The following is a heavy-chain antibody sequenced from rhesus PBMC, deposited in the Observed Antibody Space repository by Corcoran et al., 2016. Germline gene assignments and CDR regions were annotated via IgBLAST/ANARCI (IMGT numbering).Heavy chain of an antibody. D-gene: IGHD2-21*01. Sequence: QVQLQESGPGLVKPSETLSLTCAVSGGSISDDYYWSWIRQPPGKGLEWIGYIYGSGGGTNYNPSLKNRVTISTDTSKNQFSRKLSAVTAADTAVYYCATLVVVAMGGFDYWGQGVLVTVSS. CDR1: GGSISDDYY. CDR3: ATLVVVAMGGFDY. CDR2: IYGSGGGT. J-gene: IGHJ4*01. V-gene: IGHV4-106*01.